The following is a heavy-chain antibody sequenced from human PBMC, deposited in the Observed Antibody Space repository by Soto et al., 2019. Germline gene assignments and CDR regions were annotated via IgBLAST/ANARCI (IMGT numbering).Heavy chain of an antibody. J-gene: IGHJ4*02. D-gene: IGHD6-13*01. V-gene: IGHV4-34*01. CDR2: INHSGST. CDR1: GGSFSGYY. CDR3: AREGAAAVTGRSDY. Sequence: SETLSLTCAVYGGSFSGYYWSWIRQPPGKGLEWIGEINHSGSTNYNPSLKSRVTISVNTSKNQFSLKLSSVTAADTAVYYCAREGAAAVTGRSDYWGQGTLVTVSS.